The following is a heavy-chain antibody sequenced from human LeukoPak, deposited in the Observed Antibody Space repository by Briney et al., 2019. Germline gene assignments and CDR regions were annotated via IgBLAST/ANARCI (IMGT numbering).Heavy chain of an antibody. Sequence: PGGSLRLSCAASGFTFSSYSMIWVRQAPGKGLEWVSYISSSSSTIYYADSVKGRFTISRENAKNSLYLQMNSLRAEDTAVYYCARFHYDSSGYEIDYWGQGTLVTVSS. CDR3: ARFHYDSSGYEIDY. V-gene: IGHV3-48*01. J-gene: IGHJ4*02. CDR1: GFTFSSYS. CDR2: ISSSSSTI. D-gene: IGHD3-22*01.